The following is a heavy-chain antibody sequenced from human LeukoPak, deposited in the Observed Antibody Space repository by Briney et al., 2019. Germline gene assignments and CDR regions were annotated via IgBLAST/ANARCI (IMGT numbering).Heavy chain of an antibody. CDR2: IYYSGST. J-gene: IGHJ4*02. CDR3: ARDASQSLDY. CDR1: GGSISSSSYY. Sequence: KTSETLSLTCTVSGGSISSSSYYWGWIRQPPGKELEWIGSIYYSGSTYYNPSLKSRVTISVDTSKNQFSLKLSSVTAADTAVYYCARDASQSLDYWGQGTLVTVSS. V-gene: IGHV4-39*07.